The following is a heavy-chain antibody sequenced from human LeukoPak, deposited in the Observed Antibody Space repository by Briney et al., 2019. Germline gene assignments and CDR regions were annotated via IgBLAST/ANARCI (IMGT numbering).Heavy chain of an antibody. D-gene: IGHD4-11*01. CDR1: GFTFTSYA. V-gene: IGHV3-30-3*01. CDR2: ISYDGSNQ. CDR3: ARAPSASTVTTGGFDF. J-gene: IGHJ4*02. Sequence: GGSLRLSCTASGFTFTSYAMHWVRQAPGKGLEWVALISYDGSNQYNADSVKGRFTISWDNSKNTLYLQMNSLRPADTAVYYCARAPSASTVTTGGFDFWGQGTLVTVSS.